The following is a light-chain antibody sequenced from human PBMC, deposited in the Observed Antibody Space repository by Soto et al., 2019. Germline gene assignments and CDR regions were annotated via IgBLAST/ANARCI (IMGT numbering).Light chain of an antibody. CDR1: QSVGTY. V-gene: IGKV3-11*01. Sequence: EIELTQSPAILSLSLGERATLSCRASQSVGTYLDWYQQKLGQAPRLLIYAASTRATGIPARFSGSGSGTDFLPTISRLEAEDSAVYYCQQRINWLTFGGGTKVEI. CDR2: AAS. CDR3: QQRINWLT. J-gene: IGKJ4*01.